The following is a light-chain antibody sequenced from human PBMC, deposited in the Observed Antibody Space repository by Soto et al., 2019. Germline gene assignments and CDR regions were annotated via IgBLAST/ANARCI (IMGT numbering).Light chain of an antibody. J-gene: IGKJ3*01. CDR3: QQYRA. CDR1: QSVSSSY. V-gene: IGKV3-20*01. CDR2: GAS. Sequence: ELVLTQPPGTLSFSPGERATLSCRASQSVSSSYLAWYQQKRGQAPRLLIYGASSSATGIPDRFSGSGSGTNFSLTISRLEPEDFAVYYCQQYRAFGPGTKVDIK.